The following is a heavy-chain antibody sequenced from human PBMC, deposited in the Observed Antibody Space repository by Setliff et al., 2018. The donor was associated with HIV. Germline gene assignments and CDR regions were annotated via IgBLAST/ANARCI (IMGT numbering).Heavy chain of an antibody. J-gene: IGHJ6*03. Sequence: ASVKVSCKASGGTFRSYGISWVRQAPGQGPEWMVGIIPMFGTTNYAQKFQGRVTITADESTSTAYMELSSLRSDDTAVYYCARVAEMATIGYNYFYMDVWGQGTTVTVSS. CDR1: GGTFRSYG. D-gene: IGHD5-12*01. V-gene: IGHV1-69*13. CDR3: ARVAEMATIGYNYFYMDV. CDR2: IIPMFGTT.